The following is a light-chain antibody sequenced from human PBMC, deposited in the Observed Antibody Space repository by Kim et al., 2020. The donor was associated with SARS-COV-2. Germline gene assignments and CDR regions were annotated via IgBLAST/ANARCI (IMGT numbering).Light chain of an antibody. CDR2: AAS. CDR3: QQYGSSPLT. CDR1: QSVSSSY. Sequence: EIVLTQSPGTLSLSPGERVSLSCWASQSVSSSYFAWYQHKPGQAPRLLINAASSRATGIPDRFSGSGSDTDFTLTISRLEPEDFAVYYCQQYGSSPLTFGGGTKVDIK. V-gene: IGKV3-20*01. J-gene: IGKJ4*01.